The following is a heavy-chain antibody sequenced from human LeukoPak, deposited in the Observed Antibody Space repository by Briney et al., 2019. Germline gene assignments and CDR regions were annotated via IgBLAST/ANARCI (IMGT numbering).Heavy chain of an antibody. CDR3: ARRAYCGGDCYYLDY. CDR1: GGSISSYF. CDR2: IYDSGST. Sequence: SETLSLTCTVSGGSISSYFWSWIRQPPGKGLEWVWYIYDSGSTNYYPSLKSRVTISVDTSKNQFSLKLSSVTAADTAVYYCARRAYCGGDCYYLDYWGRGTLVTVSS. J-gene: IGHJ4*02. V-gene: IGHV4-59*12. D-gene: IGHD2-21*02.